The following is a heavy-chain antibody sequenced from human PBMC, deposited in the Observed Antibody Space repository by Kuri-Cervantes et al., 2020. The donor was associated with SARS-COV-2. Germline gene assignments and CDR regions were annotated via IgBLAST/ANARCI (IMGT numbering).Heavy chain of an antibody. J-gene: IGHJ4*02. CDR1: GFTFSSYG. D-gene: IGHD6-13*01. V-gene: IGHV3-30*02. CDR2: IHYDGTNT. CDR3: AREKGSSSWPIDY. Sequence: GGSLRLSCAASGFTFSSYGMHWVRQAPGKGLEWVALIHYDGTNTYYAVSVRGRFTISRDNLNNILYLHMNSLRTEDTAVYFCAREKGSSSWPIDYWGQGTLVTVSS.